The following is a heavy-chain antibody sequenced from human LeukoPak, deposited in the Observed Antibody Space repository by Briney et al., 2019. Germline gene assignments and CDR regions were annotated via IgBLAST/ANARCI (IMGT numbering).Heavy chain of an antibody. CDR1: GFTFSSSW. V-gene: IGHV3-74*01. J-gene: IGHJ5*02. Sequence: GGSLRLSCAASGFTFSSSWMHWVRHAPGKGLMWVSRINNDGSSTTYADSVKGRFTISRDNAKNTLFLQMNSLSAEDTALYYCARDRGYCSNSSCRNWFDPWGQGTLVTVSS. CDR2: INNDGSST. CDR3: ARDRGYCSNSSCRNWFDP. D-gene: IGHD2-2*01.